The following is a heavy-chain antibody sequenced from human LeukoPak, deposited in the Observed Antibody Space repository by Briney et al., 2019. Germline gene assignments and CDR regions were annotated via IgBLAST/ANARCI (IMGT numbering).Heavy chain of an antibody. D-gene: IGHD2-15*01. V-gene: IGHV3-48*02. CDR1: GFTFSSYS. CDR2: ISSSSSTI. Sequence: PGGSLRLSCAASGFTFSSYSMNWVRQAPGKGLEWVSYISSSSSTIYYADSVKGRFTISRDNAKNSQYLQMNSLRDEDTAVYYCARGDCSGASCLLADCWGQGTLVTVSS. J-gene: IGHJ4*02. CDR3: ARGDCSGASCLLADC.